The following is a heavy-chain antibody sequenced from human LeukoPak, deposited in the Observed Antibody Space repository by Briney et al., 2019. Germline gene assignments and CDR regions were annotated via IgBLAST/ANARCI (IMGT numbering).Heavy chain of an antibody. Sequence: GGSLRLSCAASGFTFSGHWMSWVRQAPGKGLEWVANIDQGGSDKYYVDSVKGRFTISRDNANNLLYLQMNSLRGEDTAAYYCTRDRSRAEDDWGQGTLVTVSS. J-gene: IGHJ4*02. CDR3: TRDRSRAEDD. CDR1: GFTFSGHW. CDR2: IDQGGSDK. D-gene: IGHD1-14*01. V-gene: IGHV3-7*01.